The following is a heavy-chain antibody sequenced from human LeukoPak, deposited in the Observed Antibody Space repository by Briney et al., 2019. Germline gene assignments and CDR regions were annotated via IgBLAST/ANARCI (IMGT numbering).Heavy chain of an antibody. Sequence: SETLSLTCTVSGGSISSYYWSWIRQPPGKGLEWIGYIYYSGSTNYNPSLKSRVTISVDTSKSQFSPKLSSVTAADTAVYYCARGVAVAGTVAFDIWGQGTMVTVSS. J-gene: IGHJ3*02. D-gene: IGHD6-19*01. CDR2: IYYSGST. CDR3: ARGVAVAGTVAFDI. CDR1: GGSISSYY. V-gene: IGHV4-59*01.